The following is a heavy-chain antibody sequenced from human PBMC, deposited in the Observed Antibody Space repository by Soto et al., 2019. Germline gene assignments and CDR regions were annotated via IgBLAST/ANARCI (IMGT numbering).Heavy chain of an antibody. D-gene: IGHD3-22*01. CDR2: IKSKGHGGTT. CDR3: TTDSYTSVIVVRFDY. Sequence: EVQLVESGGGLVKPGGSLRLSCAASGFAFSNAWINWVRQAPGKGLEWVGRIKSKGHGGTTDFAAPVRGRFAIPRDDSRNLVYMQMNSLNTEDTAVYYCTTDSYTSVIVVRFDYWGHGTLVTVSS. CDR1: GFAFSNAW. J-gene: IGHJ4*01. V-gene: IGHV3-15*07.